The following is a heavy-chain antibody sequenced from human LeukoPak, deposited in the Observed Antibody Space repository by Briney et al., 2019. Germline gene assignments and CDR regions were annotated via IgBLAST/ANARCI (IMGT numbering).Heavy chain of an antibody. CDR2: IKSKTDGGTT. CDR3: TTYNWNDGLGFDY. CDR1: GFTLSNAW. D-gene: IGHD1-1*01. V-gene: IGHV3-15*01. Sequence: GGSLRLSCAASGFTLSNAWMSWVRQAPGKGLEWVGRIKSKTDGGTTDYAAPVKGRFTISRDDSKNTLYLQMNSLKTEDTAVYYCTTYNWNDGLGFDYWGQGTLVTVSS. J-gene: IGHJ4*02.